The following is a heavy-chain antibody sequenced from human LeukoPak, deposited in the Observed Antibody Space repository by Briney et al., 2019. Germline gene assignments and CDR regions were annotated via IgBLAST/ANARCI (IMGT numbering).Heavy chain of an antibody. Sequence: ETLSLTCTVSGGSISSSSYYWGWIRQPPGKGLEWIGSIYYSGSTYYNPSLKSRVTISVDTSKNQFSLKLSSVTAADTAVYYCASMGSITMVRGVIGTYYFDYWGQGTLVTVSS. D-gene: IGHD3-10*01. V-gene: IGHV4-39*07. CDR2: IYYSGST. J-gene: IGHJ4*02. CDR1: GGSISSSSYY. CDR3: ASMGSITMVRGVIGTYYFDY.